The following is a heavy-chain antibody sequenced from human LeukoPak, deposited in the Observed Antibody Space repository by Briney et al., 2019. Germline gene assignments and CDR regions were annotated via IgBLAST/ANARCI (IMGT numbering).Heavy chain of an antibody. J-gene: IGHJ6*03. CDR1: GGSISSYY. D-gene: IGHD3-22*01. Sequence: SETLSLTCTVSGGSISSYYWSWIRQPPGKGLEWIGYIYYSGSTNYNPSLKSRVTISVDTSKNHFSLKLSSVTAADTAVYYCARGHYYDSSGYYYNYYYYYYMDVGGKGTTVTVSS. CDR3: ARGHYYDSSGYYYNYYYYYYMDV. V-gene: IGHV4-59*01. CDR2: IYYSGST.